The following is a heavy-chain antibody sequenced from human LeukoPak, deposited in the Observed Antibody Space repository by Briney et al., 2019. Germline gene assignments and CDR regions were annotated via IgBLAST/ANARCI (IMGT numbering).Heavy chain of an antibody. Sequence: ASVKVSCKASGYIFVSYGISWIRQAPGQGLEWMGWISPYNGDTDHSQKVQDRVTMTTDKSTSTAHMELRSLRSDDTAVYYCARTLATMTSVYYYYMDVWGKGTTVAVSS. V-gene: IGHV1-18*01. J-gene: IGHJ6*03. CDR2: ISPYNGDT. D-gene: IGHD5-12*01. CDR3: ARTLATMTSVYYYYMDV. CDR1: GYIFVSYG.